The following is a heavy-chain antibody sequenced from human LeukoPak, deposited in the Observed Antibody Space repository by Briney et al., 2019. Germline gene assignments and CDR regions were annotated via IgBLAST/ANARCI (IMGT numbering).Heavy chain of an antibody. CDR2: IRSKANSYAT. D-gene: IGHD4-17*01. CDR1: GFTFSGSA. Sequence: GGSLRLSCAASGFTFSGSAMHWVRQASGKGLEWVGRIRSKANSYATAYAASVKGRFTISRDDSKNTAYLQMNSLKTEDTAVYYCVYGDHAVGAFDIWGQGTMVTVSS. CDR3: VYGDHAVGAFDI. V-gene: IGHV3-73*01. J-gene: IGHJ3*02.